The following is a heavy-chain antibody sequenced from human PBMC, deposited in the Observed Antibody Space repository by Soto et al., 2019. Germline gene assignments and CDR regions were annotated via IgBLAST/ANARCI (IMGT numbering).Heavy chain of an antibody. Sequence: VASVKVSCKVSGYTFTGYYMHWVRQAPGQGLEWMGWINPNSGGTDYAQKFQGRVTMTRDTSISTAYMELSRLRSDDTAVYYCARGGGGSSKHYYYYYGMDVWGQGTTVTVSS. CDR2: INPNSGGT. CDR3: ARGGGGSSKHYYYYYGMDV. J-gene: IGHJ6*02. V-gene: IGHV1-2*02. CDR1: GYTFTGYY. D-gene: IGHD2-15*01.